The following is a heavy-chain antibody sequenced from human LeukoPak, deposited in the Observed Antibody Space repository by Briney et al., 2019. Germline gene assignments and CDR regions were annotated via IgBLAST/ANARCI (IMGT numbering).Heavy chain of an antibody. J-gene: IGHJ6*02. CDR2: IIPILGIA. D-gene: IGHD3-10*01. V-gene: IGHV1-69*04. Sequence: SVKVSCKASGGTFSSYAISWVRQAPGQGLEWMGRIIPILGIANYAQKFQGRVTITADKSTSTAYMELSSLRSDDTAVYYCARGRGSGYYYYYYGMDVWGQGTTVTVSS. CDR3: ARGRGSGYYYYYYGMDV. CDR1: GGTFSSYA.